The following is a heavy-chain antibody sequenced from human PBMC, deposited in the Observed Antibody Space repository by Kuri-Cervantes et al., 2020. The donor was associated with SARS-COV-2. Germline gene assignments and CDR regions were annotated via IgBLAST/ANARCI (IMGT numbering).Heavy chain of an antibody. V-gene: IGHV4-59*01. CDR2: IYYSGST. CDR1: GGSFSGYY. CDR3: AREPSSIAARRGFDP. J-gene: IGHJ5*02. D-gene: IGHD6-6*01. Sequence: ESLKISCAVYGGSFSGYYWSWIRQPPGKGLEWIGYIYYSGSTNYNPSLKSRVTISVDTSKNQFSLKLSSVTAADTAVYYCAREPSSIAARRGFDPWGQGTLVTVSS.